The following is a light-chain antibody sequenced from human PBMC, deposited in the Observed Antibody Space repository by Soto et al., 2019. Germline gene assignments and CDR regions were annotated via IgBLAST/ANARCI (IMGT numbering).Light chain of an antibody. V-gene: IGKV1-6*01. J-gene: IGKJ4*01. Sequence: AIQVPQSPSSLSASVGARVTITCRASQGIRNDLGWYQQKPGEPPKLLIYATSRLQSGVPSRFSGSGSGTEFTLTISSLQPEESATYYCLQDYDYPLTVGGGTKVQIK. CDR2: ATS. CDR3: LQDYDYPLT. CDR1: QGIRND.